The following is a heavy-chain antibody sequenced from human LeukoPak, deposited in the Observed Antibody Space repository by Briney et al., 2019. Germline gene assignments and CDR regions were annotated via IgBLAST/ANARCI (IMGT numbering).Heavy chain of an antibody. CDR1: GFTFSDTW. CDR2: ISSSGSTI. V-gene: IGHV3-11*04. D-gene: IGHD6-13*01. Sequence: GGFLRLSCAASGFTFSDTWLSWVRQAPGKGLEWVSYISSSGSTIYYADSMKGRFTISRDNAKNSLYLQMNSLRAEDTAVYYCARARRGAAEHYFDYWGQGTLVTVSS. CDR3: ARARRGAAEHYFDY. J-gene: IGHJ4*02.